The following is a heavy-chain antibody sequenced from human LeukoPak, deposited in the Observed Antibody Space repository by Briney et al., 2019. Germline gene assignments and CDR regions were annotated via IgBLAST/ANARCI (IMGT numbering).Heavy chain of an antibody. CDR1: GASVSSDY. CDR3: ARGPIIAAAGTSWFDP. D-gene: IGHD6-13*01. V-gene: IGHV4-59*08. J-gene: IGHJ5*02. Sequence: SETLSLTCTVSGASVSSDYWSWIRQSPGEGLEWIGYIYHSGHTMSNPSLKSRVSLSLDTSNNQFSLKLSSVTAADTAVYYCARGPIIAAAGTSWFDPWGQGTLVTVSS. CDR2: IYHSGHT.